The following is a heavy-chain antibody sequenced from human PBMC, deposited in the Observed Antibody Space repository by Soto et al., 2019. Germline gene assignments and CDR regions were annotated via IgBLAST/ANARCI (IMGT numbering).Heavy chain of an antibody. D-gene: IGHD6-19*01. Sequence: QVQLVQSGAEAKKPGASVKVSCKASGYTFTGYYMHSVRQAPGQGLVWMGWINPNSGGTNHGQKFQGWVTMTRDTSISIAYMELSRLRSDDTAVYYCARVASGGWYFWFDPWGQGTLVTVSS. CDR1: GYTFTGYY. CDR2: INPNSGGT. CDR3: ARVASGGWYFWFDP. J-gene: IGHJ5*02. V-gene: IGHV1-2*04.